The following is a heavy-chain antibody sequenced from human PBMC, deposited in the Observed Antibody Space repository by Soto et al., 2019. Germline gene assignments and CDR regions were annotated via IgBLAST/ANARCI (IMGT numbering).Heavy chain of an antibody. D-gene: IGHD5-12*01. CDR2: IYYSGST. V-gene: IGHV4-59*01. CDR3: ARGEWLATIKPYFAY. CDR1: GGSMSSYY. Sequence: QVQLQESGPGLVKPSETLSLTCTVSGGSMSSYYWSWIQQSPGKGLEWIGYIYYSGSTNYNPSLKSRVAISLDTSKNQFSLMLSSVTAADTAVYYCARGEWLATIKPYFAYWGQGTLVTVSS. J-gene: IGHJ4*02.